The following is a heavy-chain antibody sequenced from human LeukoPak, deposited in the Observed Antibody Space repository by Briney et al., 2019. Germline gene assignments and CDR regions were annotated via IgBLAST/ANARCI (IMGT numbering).Heavy chain of an antibody. CDR2: IYYSGST. D-gene: IGHD6-13*01. CDR3: ASLMYSSSWLGYYYYYMDV. Sequence: SETLSLTCTVSGGSISSYYWSWIRQPPGKGLEWIGYIYYSGSTNYNPSLKSRVTISVDTSKNQFSLKLSSVTAADTAVYYCASLMYSSSWLGYYYYYMDVWGKGTTVTVSS. V-gene: IGHV4-59*12. J-gene: IGHJ6*03. CDR1: GGSISSYY.